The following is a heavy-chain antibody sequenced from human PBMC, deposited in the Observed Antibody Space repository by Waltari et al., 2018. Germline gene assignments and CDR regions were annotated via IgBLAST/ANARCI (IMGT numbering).Heavy chain of an antibody. CDR2: IYYSGST. CDR3: AGHPRDGYIYYFDY. J-gene: IGHJ4*02. CDR1: GGSISSYY. D-gene: IGHD5-12*01. V-gene: IGHV4-59*01. Sequence: QVQLQESGPGLVKPSETLSLTCTVSGGSISSYYWSWIRQPPGKGLEWIGYIYYSGSTNYNPSLKSRVTISVDTAKNQFSRKLSSVTAADTAVYYCAGHPRDGYIYYFDYWGQGTVVTVS.